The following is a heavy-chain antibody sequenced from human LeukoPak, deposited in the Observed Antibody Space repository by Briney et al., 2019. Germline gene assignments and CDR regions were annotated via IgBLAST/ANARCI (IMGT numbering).Heavy chain of an antibody. Sequence: GGSLRLSCAASGFTFSSYAMSWVRQAPGKGLEWVSAISGSGGSTYYADSVKGRFTISRDNSKNTLYLQMNSLRAEDTAVYYCANALDSWELIFDYWGQGTLVTVSS. CDR3: ANALDSWELIFDY. D-gene: IGHD1-26*01. J-gene: IGHJ4*02. CDR1: GFTFSSYA. CDR2: ISGSGGST. V-gene: IGHV3-23*01.